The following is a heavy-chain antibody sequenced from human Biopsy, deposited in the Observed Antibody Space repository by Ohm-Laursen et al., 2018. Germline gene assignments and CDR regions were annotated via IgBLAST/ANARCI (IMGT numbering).Heavy chain of an antibody. Sequence: SVKVSCKASGGTLITYAISWVRQAPGQGVEWMGWINTYNGNTNYAQNLQGRVTMTTDTSTSTAYMELRSLRSDDTAVYYCARERGGYKRTDYWGQGTLVTVSS. V-gene: IGHV1-18*01. CDR1: GGTLITYA. J-gene: IGHJ4*02. CDR3: ARERGGYKRTDY. D-gene: IGHD5-24*01. CDR2: INTYNGNT.